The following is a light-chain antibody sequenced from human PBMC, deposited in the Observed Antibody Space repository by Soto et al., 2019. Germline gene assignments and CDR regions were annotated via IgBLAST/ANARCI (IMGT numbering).Light chain of an antibody. J-gene: IGKJ2*01. CDR3: QQRSNWPPLYT. CDR1: QSVSSY. CDR2: DAS. Sequence: EIVLTQSPATLSLSPGERATLSCMASQSVSSYLAWYQQKPGQAPRLLIYDASNRATGIPARFSGSGSGTDFTLTTSSLEPEDFAVHDFQQRSNWPPLYTFGQGTKLDIK. V-gene: IGKV3-11*01.